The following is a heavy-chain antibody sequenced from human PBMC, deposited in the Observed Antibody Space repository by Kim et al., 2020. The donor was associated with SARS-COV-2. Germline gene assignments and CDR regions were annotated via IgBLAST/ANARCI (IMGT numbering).Heavy chain of an antibody. D-gene: IGHD6-13*01. CDR2: ISAYNGNT. CDR1: GYTFTSYG. CDR3: GRDNPYSSSWYTAFDI. J-gene: IGHJ3*02. Sequence: ASVKVSCKASGYTFTSYGISWVRQAPGQGLEWMGWISAYNGNTNYAQKLQGRVTMTTDTSTSTAYMELRSLRSDDTAVYYCGRDNPYSSSWYTAFDIWGQGTMVTVSS. V-gene: IGHV1-18*04.